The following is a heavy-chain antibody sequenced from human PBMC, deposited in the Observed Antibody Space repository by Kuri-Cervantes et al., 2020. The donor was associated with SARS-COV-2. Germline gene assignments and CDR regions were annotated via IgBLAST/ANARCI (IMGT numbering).Heavy chain of an antibody. Sequence: ASVKVSCKASGYTFTGYYMHWVRQAPGQGLEWRGWINPNSGGTNYAQKFQGWVTMTRDTSISTAYMELSRLRSDDTAVYYSATSPGELWLRTFDYWGQGTLVTVSS. CDR3: ATSPGELWLRTFDY. D-gene: IGHD5-12*01. J-gene: IGHJ4*02. CDR1: GYTFTGYY. CDR2: INPNSGGT. V-gene: IGHV1-2*04.